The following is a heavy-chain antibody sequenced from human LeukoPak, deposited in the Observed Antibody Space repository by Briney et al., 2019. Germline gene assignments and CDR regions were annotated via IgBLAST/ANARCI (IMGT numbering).Heavy chain of an antibody. J-gene: IGHJ4*02. CDR2: INHSGST. CDR1: GGSFSGYY. V-gene: IGHV4-34*01. CDR3: ARGPSFDY. Sequence: SETLSLTCAVYGGSFSGYYWSWIRQPPGKGLEWIGEINHSGSTNYNPSLKSRVTISVDTSKNQFSLKLSSVTAADTAVYYCARGPSFDYWGQGTLVTVSS.